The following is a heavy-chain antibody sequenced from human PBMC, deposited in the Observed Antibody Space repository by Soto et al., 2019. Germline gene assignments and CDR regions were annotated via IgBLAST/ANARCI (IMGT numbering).Heavy chain of an antibody. Sequence: QVQLVESGGGLVKPGGSLRLSCAASGFTFSDYYMSWIRQAPGKGLEWVSYISSSSSYTNYADSVKGRFTISRDNAKNSLYLQMNSLRAEDTAVYYCARDLRGGGYSYARGYYGMDVWGQGTTVIVSS. V-gene: IGHV3-11*06. J-gene: IGHJ6*02. CDR1: GFTFSDYY. CDR2: ISSSSSYT. D-gene: IGHD5-18*01. CDR3: ARDLRGGGYSYARGYYGMDV.